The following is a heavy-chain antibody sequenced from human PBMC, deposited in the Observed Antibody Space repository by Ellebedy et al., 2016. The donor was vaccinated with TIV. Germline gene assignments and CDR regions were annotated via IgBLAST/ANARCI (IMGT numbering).Heavy chain of an antibody. Sequence: MPSETLSLTCAVYGGSFSGHHWTWIRQSPGKGLEWIGGINHSGSTNYNPSLQSRVTISVDTSKNQFSLRLSSVTAADTDVYYCARGSGWDRFDYWGQGTLVTVSS. J-gene: IGHJ4*02. D-gene: IGHD6-19*01. V-gene: IGHV4-34*01. CDR3: ARGSGWDRFDY. CDR2: INHSGST. CDR1: GGSFSGHH.